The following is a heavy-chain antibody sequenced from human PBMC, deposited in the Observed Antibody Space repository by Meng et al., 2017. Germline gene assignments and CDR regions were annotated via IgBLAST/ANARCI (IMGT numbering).Heavy chain of an antibody. CDR2: FDPEDGET. J-gene: IGHJ4*02. V-gene: IGHV1-24*01. D-gene: IGHD5-18*01. Sequence: ASVKVSCKVSGYTLTELSMHWVRQAPGKGLEWMGGFDPEDGETIYAQKFQGRVTITADESTSTAYMELSSLRSEDTAVYYCARALRGYSYGFDYWGQGTLVTVSS. CDR3: ARALRGYSYGFDY. CDR1: GYTLTELS.